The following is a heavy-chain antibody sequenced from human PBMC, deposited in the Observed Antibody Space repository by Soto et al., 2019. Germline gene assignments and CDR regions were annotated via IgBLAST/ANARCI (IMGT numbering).Heavy chain of an antibody. J-gene: IGHJ4*02. Sequence: GGSLRLSCAASGLTFSNYAMNWVRQAPGKGLEWVSAISGSGGSTHYADSVKGRFTISRDNSKNTLYLQMGSLRAEDMAVYYCARSAIVGAAFDYWGQGTLVTVSS. CDR1: GLTFSNYA. V-gene: IGHV3-23*01. D-gene: IGHD1-26*01. CDR2: ISGSGGST. CDR3: ARSAIVGAAFDY.